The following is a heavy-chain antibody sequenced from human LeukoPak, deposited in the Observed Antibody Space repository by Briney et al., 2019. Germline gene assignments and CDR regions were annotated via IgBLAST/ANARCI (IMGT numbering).Heavy chain of an antibody. J-gene: IGHJ3*02. D-gene: IGHD4-17*01. CDR2: MNPNSGNT. Sequence: GASVKVSCKASGYTFTSYDINWVRQATGQGLEWMGWMNPNSGNTGYAQKFQDRVTMTRNTSINTAYMELSSLRSEDTAVYYCTRRVANYGEDAFDIWGQGTMVTVSS. CDR1: GYTFTSYD. CDR3: TRRVANYGEDAFDI. V-gene: IGHV1-8*02.